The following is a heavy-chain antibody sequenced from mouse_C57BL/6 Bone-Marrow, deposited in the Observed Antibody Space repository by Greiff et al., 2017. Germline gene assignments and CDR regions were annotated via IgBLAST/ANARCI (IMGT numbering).Heavy chain of an antibody. V-gene: IGHV1-59*01. CDR1: GYTFTSYW. Sequence: QVQLQQPGAELVRPGTSVKLSCKASGYTFTSYWMHWVKQRPGQGLEWIGVIDPSDSYTNYNQKFKGKATLTVDTSSSTAYMQLSSLTSEDSAGYYFARSPFFDYWGQGTTLTVSS. J-gene: IGHJ2*01. CDR3: ARSPFFDY. CDR2: IDPSDSYT.